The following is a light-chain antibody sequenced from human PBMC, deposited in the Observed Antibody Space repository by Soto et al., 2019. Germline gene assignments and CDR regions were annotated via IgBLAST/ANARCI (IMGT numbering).Light chain of an antibody. CDR3: HQRNK. CDR1: QSVSRN. J-gene: IGKJ5*01. Sequence: EIVMTQSPATLSVSPGERATLSCRASQSVSRNLAWYQQKPGQPPGLLIYDASTRATGVPARFSGSRSGTDFTLTISSLEPEDFGVYFCHQRNKFGQGTRLEIK. CDR2: DAS. V-gene: IGKV3-11*01.